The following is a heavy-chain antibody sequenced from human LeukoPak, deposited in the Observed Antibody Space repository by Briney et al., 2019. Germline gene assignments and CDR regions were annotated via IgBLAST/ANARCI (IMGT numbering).Heavy chain of an antibody. Sequence: SESLSLTCAVYGGSFSGYYWSWIRQPPGKGLEWIGEINHSGSTNYNPSLKSRVTISVDTSKNQFSLRLSSVTAADTAVYYCVRDDDGIIDLWGRGTLVTVSS. V-gene: IGHV4-34*01. CDR1: GGSFSGYY. CDR2: INHSGST. CDR3: VRDDDGIIDL. J-gene: IGHJ2*01. D-gene: IGHD3-16*01.